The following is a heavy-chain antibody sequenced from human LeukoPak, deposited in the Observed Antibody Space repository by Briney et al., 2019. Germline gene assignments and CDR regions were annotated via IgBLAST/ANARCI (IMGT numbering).Heavy chain of an antibody. J-gene: IGHJ4*02. Sequence: ASVKVSCKASGYTFTSYYMHWVRQAPGQGLEWMGIINPSGGSTSYARKFQGRVTMTRDTSTSTVYMELSSLRSEDTAVYYCAKDRISENSSGYYYGDFDYWGQGTLVTVSS. CDR3: AKDRISENSSGYYYGDFDY. D-gene: IGHD3-22*01. CDR1: GYTFTSYY. V-gene: IGHV1-46*01. CDR2: INPSGGST.